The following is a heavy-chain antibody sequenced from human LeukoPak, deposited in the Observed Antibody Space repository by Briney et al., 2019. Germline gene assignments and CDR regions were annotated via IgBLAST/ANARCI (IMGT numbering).Heavy chain of an antibody. V-gene: IGHV1-18*01. CDR3: ARDEARYSSGYYPNWFDP. D-gene: IGHD3-22*01. CDR2: ISAYNGNT. J-gene: IGHJ5*02. CDR1: GYTYTSYG. Sequence: ESSVKVSCKASGYTYTSYGISWVRPARGKGLEWMGGISAYNGNTNYGQKLQGRVTMTTDTSTSRAYMELGRLRSDDTAVYYCARDEARYSSGYYPNWFDPWGQGTLVTVSS.